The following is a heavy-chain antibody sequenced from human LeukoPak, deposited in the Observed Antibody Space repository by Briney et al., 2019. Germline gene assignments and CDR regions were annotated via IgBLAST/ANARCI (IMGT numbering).Heavy chain of an antibody. V-gene: IGHV3-49*04. CDR1: GFTFGDSA. D-gene: IGHD3-9*01. CDR3: TRDYDILTGRPTYYYFGMDV. CDR2: FRSKAYGGTT. Sequence: GSLRLSCTASGFTFGDSAMSWVRQAPGKGLEWVGFFRSKAYGGTTEYAACGRGRFTLSRDGPKSIAYLQMNSLKTEDTAVYYCTRDYDILTGRPTYYYFGMDVWGQGTTVTVSS. J-gene: IGHJ6*02.